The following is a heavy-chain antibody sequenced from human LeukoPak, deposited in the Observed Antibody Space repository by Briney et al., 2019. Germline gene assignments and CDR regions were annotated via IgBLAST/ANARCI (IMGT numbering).Heavy chain of an antibody. J-gene: IGHJ4*02. CDR1: GGSLSGYY. Sequence: SETLSLTCAVYGGSLSGYYWSWIRQPPGKGLEWIGEINHSGSTNYNPSLKSRVTISVDTSKNQFSLKLSSVTAADTAVYYCARVGPIVVVVAAIPPMYYFDYWGQGTLVTVSS. CDR3: ARVGPIVVVVAAIPPMYYFDY. CDR2: INHSGST. V-gene: IGHV4-34*01. D-gene: IGHD2-15*01.